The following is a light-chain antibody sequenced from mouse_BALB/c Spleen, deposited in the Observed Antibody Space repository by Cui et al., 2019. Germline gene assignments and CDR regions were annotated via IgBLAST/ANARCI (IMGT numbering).Light chain of an antibody. V-gene: IGKV3-3*01. J-gene: IGKJ1*01. Sequence: DTVLTQSPAPFAVSLGQRATIFCRASQSVDYNGISYMHWFQQKPGQPPKLLIYAASNRESGIPARFSGSGSGTDFTLNIHPVEEEDAATYYCQQSIEEWTFGGGTKLEIK. CDR1: QSVDYNGISY. CDR2: AAS. CDR3: QQSIEEWT.